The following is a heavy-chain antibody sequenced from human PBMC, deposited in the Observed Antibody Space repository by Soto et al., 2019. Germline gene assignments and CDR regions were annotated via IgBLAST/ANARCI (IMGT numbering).Heavy chain of an antibody. CDR1: GGSFSGYY. V-gene: IGHV4-34*01. CDR3: AREGGKVVVAAGMDV. Sequence: QVQLQQWGAGLLKPSETLSLTCAVYGGSFSGYYWSWIRQPPGKGREWIGEINHSGSTNYNPSLKSRVTIPGDTSKNQCSLKLSSVTAADTAVYYCAREGGKVVVAAGMDVWGQGTTVTVSS. D-gene: IGHD2-15*01. CDR2: INHSGST. J-gene: IGHJ6*02.